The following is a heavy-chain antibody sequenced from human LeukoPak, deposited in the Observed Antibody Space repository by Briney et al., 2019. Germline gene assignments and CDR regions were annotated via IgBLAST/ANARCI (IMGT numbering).Heavy chain of an antibody. CDR1: GGSISSSSYY. J-gene: IGHJ6*03. Sequence: SGTLSLTCTVSGGSISSSSYYWGWIRQPPGKGLEWIGSIYYSGSTYYNPSLKSRVTISVDTSKNQFSLKLSSVTAADTVVYYCARKSGIAVAGRYYYYYMDVWGKGTTVTISS. CDR3: ARKSGIAVAGRYYYYYMDV. CDR2: IYYSGST. D-gene: IGHD6-19*01. V-gene: IGHV4-39*01.